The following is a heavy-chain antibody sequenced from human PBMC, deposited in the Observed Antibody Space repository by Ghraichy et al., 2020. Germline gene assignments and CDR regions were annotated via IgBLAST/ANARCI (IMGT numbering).Heavy chain of an antibody. CDR2: ISSSSSYI. D-gene: IGHD3-22*01. J-gene: IGHJ4*02. Sequence: GGSLRLSCAASGFTFSSYSMNWVRQAPGKGLEWVSSISSSSSYIYYADSVKGRFTISRDNAKNSLYLQMNSLRAEDTAVYYCASRYDSSGYPPYWGQGTLVTVSS. CDR3: ASRYDSSGYPPY. CDR1: GFTFSSYS. V-gene: IGHV3-21*01.